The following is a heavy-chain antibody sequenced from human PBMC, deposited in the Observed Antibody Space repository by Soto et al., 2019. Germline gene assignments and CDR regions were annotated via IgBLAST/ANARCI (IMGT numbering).Heavy chain of an antibody. V-gene: IGHV4-4*02. CDR2: IYHSGST. D-gene: IGHD3-9*01. Sequence: SETLSLTCAVSGGSIGSSNWWSWVRQPPGKGLEWIGEIYHSGSTNYNPSLKSRVTISVDKSKNQFSLKLSSVTAADTAVYYCARDLYYDILTGYYSPYYYYGMDVWGQGTTVTVS. J-gene: IGHJ6*02. CDR1: GGSIGSSNW. CDR3: ARDLYYDILTGYYSPYYYYGMDV.